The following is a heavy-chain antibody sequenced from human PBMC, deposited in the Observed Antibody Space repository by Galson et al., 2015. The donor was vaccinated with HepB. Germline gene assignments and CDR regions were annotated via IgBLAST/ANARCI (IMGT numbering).Heavy chain of an antibody. J-gene: IGHJ4*02. CDR1: GYTFTSNG. Sequence: SVKVSCKASGYTFTSNGLSWVRQAHGQGLEWMGWISTHSGDTKSAQKFQGRLIMTTDTSTATAYMELRSLTSDDTAVYYCARDRNYICDSCGQGTLVTVSS. D-gene: IGHD1-7*01. V-gene: IGHV1-18*01. CDR3: ARDRNYICDS. CDR2: ISTHSGDT.